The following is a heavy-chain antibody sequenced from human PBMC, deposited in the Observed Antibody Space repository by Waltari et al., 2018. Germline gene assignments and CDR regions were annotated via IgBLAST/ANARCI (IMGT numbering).Heavy chain of an antibody. D-gene: IGHD6-25*01. V-gene: IGHV4-30-4*08. CDR2: IHYRGRT. Sequence: QEQLQESGPGLVRPSQTLSLTCTVSLGSITSDDYYWSWIRQSPGKGLEWIGSIHYRGRTPYNPSPKSPLDKTVDTSKSQVSLKLTSVTAADAAIYFWARAGRFSPAVETRGQGTLVTVSS. CDR1: LGSITSDDYY. J-gene: IGHJ4*02. CDR3: ARAGRFSPAVET.